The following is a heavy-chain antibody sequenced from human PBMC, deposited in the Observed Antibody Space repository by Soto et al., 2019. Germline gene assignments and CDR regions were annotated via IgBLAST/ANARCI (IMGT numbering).Heavy chain of an antibody. CDR3: AKELSGSGWYVDS. Sequence: QVQLVESGGGVVQPGRSLRVSCAASGFTFSNYVMHWVRQAPGKGLEWVAIISHEGSNKFYADSVEGRFTISRDNSINMLYLHMNSLRPEDTAVYFCAKELSGSGWYVDSWGQGTLVTVSS. CDR2: ISHEGSNK. CDR1: GFTFSNYV. D-gene: IGHD6-19*01. V-gene: IGHV3-30*18. J-gene: IGHJ4*02.